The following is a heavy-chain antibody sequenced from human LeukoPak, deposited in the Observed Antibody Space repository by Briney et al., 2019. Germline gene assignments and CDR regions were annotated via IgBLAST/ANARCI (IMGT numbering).Heavy chain of an antibody. D-gene: IGHD2-15*01. CDR1: GYSISSGYY. J-gene: IGHJ4*02. CDR3: ARASWAYSPFDF. CDR2: IDNTGGT. V-gene: IGHV4-61*01. Sequence: SETLSLTCTVSGYSISSGYYWNWIRQPPGKGLEWIGYIDNTGGTTYNPSLKSRLTISVDTPKNQFSLKVNSVTAADTAVYYCARASWAYSPFDFWGQGNLVTVSS.